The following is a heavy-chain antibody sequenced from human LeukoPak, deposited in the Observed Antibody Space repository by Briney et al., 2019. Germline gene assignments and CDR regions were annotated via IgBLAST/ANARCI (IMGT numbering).Heavy chain of an antibody. D-gene: IGHD3-10*01. J-gene: IGHJ5*02. Sequence: GASVKVSCKASGYTFTSYYMHWVRQAPGQGLEWMGWINPNSGGTNYAQKFQGWVTMTRDTSISTAYMELSRLRSDDTAVYYCARDRARIWFGELSGFDPWGQGTLVTVSS. V-gene: IGHV1-2*04. CDR2: INPNSGGT. CDR1: GYTFTSYY. CDR3: ARDRARIWFGELSGFDP.